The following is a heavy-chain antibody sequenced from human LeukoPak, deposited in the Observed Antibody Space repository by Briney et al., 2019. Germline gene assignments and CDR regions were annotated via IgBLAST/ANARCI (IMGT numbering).Heavy chain of an antibody. J-gene: IGHJ4*02. CDR1: GYTFTSYG. D-gene: IGHD3-10*01. CDR3: ARAMVRGAFIIIPPDY. Sequence: GASVKVSCKASGYTFTSYGISWVRQAPGQGLEWMGWISAYNGNTNYAQKLQGRVTMTTDTSTSTAYMELRSLGSDDTAVYYCARAMVRGAFIIIPPDYWGQGTLVTVSS. V-gene: IGHV1-18*01. CDR2: ISAYNGNT.